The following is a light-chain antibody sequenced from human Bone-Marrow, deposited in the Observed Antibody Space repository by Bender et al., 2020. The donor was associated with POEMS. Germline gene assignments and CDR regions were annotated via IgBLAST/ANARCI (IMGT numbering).Light chain of an antibody. CDR2: KDI. CDR3: QSSDSTGSFWV. J-gene: IGLJ3*02. V-gene: IGLV3-25*03. CDR1: ALPNKY. Sequence: SYELTQPPSVSVSPGQTARITCSGDALPNKYSYWYLQKPGQAPVMVMYKDIERPSGIPERFSGSKSGTTVTLTVSRVQEEDEGDYYCQSSDSTGSFWVFGGGTKLTVL.